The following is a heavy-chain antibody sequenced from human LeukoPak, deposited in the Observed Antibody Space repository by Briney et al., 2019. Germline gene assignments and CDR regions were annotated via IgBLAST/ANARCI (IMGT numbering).Heavy chain of an antibody. D-gene: IGHD4-23*01. Sequence: PGGSLRLSCAAYAYTFSNYAMSWVRQAPGKGLEWVSAIVPSGASTYYTDSVKGRFTISRDNSKNTLYLQMNSLRAEDTAVYYCAKKGGNSGFFDSWGQGTLVTVSS. CDR3: AKKGGNSGFFDS. CDR1: AYTFSNYA. V-gene: IGHV3-23*01. CDR2: IVPSGAST. J-gene: IGHJ4*02.